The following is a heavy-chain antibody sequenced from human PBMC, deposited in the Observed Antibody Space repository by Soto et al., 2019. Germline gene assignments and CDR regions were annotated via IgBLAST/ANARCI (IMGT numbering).Heavy chain of an antibody. J-gene: IGHJ4*02. CDR3: ARATYDSSTYYLYY. CDR2: FYYTGNN. CDR1: GASISGGDYY. D-gene: IGHD3-22*01. Sequence: QVQLQESGPGLVKPSQTLSLTCTVSGASISGGDYYWTWIRQPPGKGLEWIGSFYYTGNNYSKPSLKSRLSISVDPTNNHFALRLTSVTAPDTAIYYCARATYDSSTYYLYYWGQGTLVNVSS. V-gene: IGHV4-30-4*01.